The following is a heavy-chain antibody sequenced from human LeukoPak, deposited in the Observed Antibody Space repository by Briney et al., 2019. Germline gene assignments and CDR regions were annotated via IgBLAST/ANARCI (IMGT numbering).Heavy chain of an antibody. J-gene: IGHJ5*02. Sequence: SETLSLTCAVYGGSFSGYYWSWIRQPPGKGLEWIGEINHSGSTNYNPSLKSRVTISVDTSKNQFSLKLSSVTAADTAVYYCARGNVGVVPAAIAWFDPWGLGTLVTVSS. CDR2: INHSGST. CDR1: GGSFSGYY. V-gene: IGHV4-34*01. D-gene: IGHD2-2*02. CDR3: ARGNVGVVPAAIAWFDP.